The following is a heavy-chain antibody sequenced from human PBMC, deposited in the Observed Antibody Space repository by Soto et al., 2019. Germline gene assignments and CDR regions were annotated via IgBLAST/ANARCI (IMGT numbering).Heavy chain of an antibody. J-gene: IGHJ6*02. D-gene: IGHD3-10*01. CDR1: VFTVSSNY. CDR2: IYSGGST. V-gene: IGHV3-53*05. Sequence: HGGSLKLSSAASVFTVSSNYMTWVRQAPGKELEWVSAIYSGGSTYYADSVKGRFIIARDNSKITLYLQMNSLRAEGTALYYCAKGAFYYYGSGSHVKIYSGMDVLGQGTTVTVSS. CDR3: AKGAFYYYGSGSHVKIYSGMDV.